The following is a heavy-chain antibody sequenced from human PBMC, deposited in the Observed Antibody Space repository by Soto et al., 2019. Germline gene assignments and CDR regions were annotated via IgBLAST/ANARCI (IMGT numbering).Heavy chain of an antibody. CDR2: ISPMFGAA. J-gene: IGHJ4*02. V-gene: IGHV1-69*19. Sequence: QVQLVQSGAEMKKPGSSVKVSCQSPGGTFNTYAMNWVRQAPGQGPEWMGDISPMFGAANYAPKFQGRVTITADESTGTSYMQLSSLTSEDTALYFCAREVQVRTPAFVYWGQGTLVTVSS. D-gene: IGHD3-10*01. CDR3: AREVQVRTPAFVY. CDR1: GGTFNTYA.